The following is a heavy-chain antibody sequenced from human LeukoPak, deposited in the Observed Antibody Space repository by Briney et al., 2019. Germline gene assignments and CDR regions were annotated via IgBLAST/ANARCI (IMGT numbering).Heavy chain of an antibody. CDR3: AKSRAGMSSHDAFNI. V-gene: IGHV3-23*01. CDR1: GFTFSSYA. D-gene: IGHD6-19*01. J-gene: IGHJ3*02. Sequence: GGSLRLSRAASGFTFSSYAMNWVRQAPGKGLEWVSAISGSGGSTYYADSVKGRFTISRDNSRNTLYLQMNSLRAEDTAVYYCAKSRAGMSSHDAFNIWGQGTMVTVSS. CDR2: ISGSGGST.